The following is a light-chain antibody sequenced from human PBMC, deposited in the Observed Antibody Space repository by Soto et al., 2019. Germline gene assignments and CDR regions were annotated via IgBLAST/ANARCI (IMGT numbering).Light chain of an antibody. J-gene: IGKJ5*01. CDR2: DAS. V-gene: IGKV1-33*01. Sequence: DIQMTQSPSSLSASIGDRVILTCQASQDIANSLNWYQHKPGKAPKLLIYDASTLEAGVPSRFSGSGSGTDFIFTISRLQPEDIATYYCQQYDSMPITFGQGTRLENK. CDR3: QQYDSMPIT. CDR1: QDIANS.